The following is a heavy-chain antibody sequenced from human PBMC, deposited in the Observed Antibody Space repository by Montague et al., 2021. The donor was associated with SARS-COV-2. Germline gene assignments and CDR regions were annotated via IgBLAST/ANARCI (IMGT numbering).Heavy chain of an antibody. Sequence: CAISGDSVSSNNAAWNWIRQYPSRGLELLGRTYYRSRWYREYAXXXKXXITIDPDTSKNQFSLQLNSVTPEDTAVYYCARVWTTEWYEGYFDNWGQGTLVTVSS. CDR1: GDSVSSNNAA. CDR2: TYYRSRWYR. D-gene: IGHD3-3*01. CDR3: ARVWTTEWYEGYFDN. V-gene: IGHV6-1*01. J-gene: IGHJ4*02.